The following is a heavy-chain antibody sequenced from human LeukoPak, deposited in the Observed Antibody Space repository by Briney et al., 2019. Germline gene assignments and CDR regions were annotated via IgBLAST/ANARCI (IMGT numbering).Heavy chain of an antibody. CDR2: ISGSGGST. CDR3: AKDPSYYYGSGSDYFDS. Sequence: GGALRLSCAASGFTFSSCAMSWVRQAPGKGLEWVSAISGSGGSTYYADSVKGRFTISRDNSKNTLYLQMNSLRAEDTAVYYCAKDPSYYYGSGSDYFDSSGQGTLVTVSS. V-gene: IGHV3-23*01. CDR1: GFTFSSCA. D-gene: IGHD3-10*01. J-gene: IGHJ4*02.